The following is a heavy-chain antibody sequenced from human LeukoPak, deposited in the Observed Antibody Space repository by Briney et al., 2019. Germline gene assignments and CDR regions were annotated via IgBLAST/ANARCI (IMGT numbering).Heavy chain of an antibody. V-gene: IGHV3-23*01. D-gene: IGHD6-19*01. CDR3: AKERVAGPQRYYFDY. CDR1: GFTFSSYA. J-gene: IGHJ4*02. Sequence: PGGSLRLSCAASGFTFSSYAMSWVRQAPGKGLEWVSAISGNGGSTYYADSVKGRFTISRDNSKNTLYLQMNSLRAEDTAVYYCAKERVAGPQRYYFDYWGQGTLVTVSS. CDR2: ISGNGGST.